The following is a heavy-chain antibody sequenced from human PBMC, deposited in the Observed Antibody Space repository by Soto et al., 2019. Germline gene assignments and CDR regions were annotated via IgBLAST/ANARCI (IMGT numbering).Heavy chain of an antibody. CDR2: INPNSGGT. V-gene: IGHV1-2*02. J-gene: IGHJ4*02. CDR1: GYTFTGYY. Sequence: ASVKVSCKASGYTFTGYYMHWVRQAPGQGLEWMGWINPNSGGTNYAQKFQGRVTMTRDTSISTAYMELSRLRSDDTAVYYCARDNYYYGSGSLGYWGQGPLRTVSS. D-gene: IGHD3-10*01. CDR3: ARDNYYYGSGSLGY.